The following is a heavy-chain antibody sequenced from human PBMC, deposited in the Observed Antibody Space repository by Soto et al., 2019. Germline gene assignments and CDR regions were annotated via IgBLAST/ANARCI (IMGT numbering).Heavy chain of an antibody. Sequence: PGGSLRLSCVASGLTFSSNAMSWVRQAPGRGLEWASSISGSGGYTYYADSVKGRFTISRDNSENTLYLQMYSLRAEDTAVYYCATPVKGYDILTGYSSHFGYWGQGTLVTVSS. J-gene: IGHJ4*02. D-gene: IGHD3-9*01. V-gene: IGHV3-23*01. CDR1: GLTFSSNA. CDR3: ATPVKGYDILTGYSSHFGY. CDR2: ISGSGGYT.